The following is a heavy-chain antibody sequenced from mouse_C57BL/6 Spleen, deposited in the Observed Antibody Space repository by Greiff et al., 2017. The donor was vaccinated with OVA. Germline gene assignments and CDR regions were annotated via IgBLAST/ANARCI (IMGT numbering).Heavy chain of an antibody. J-gene: IGHJ1*03. V-gene: IGHV1-80*01. CDR3: ARERDYGSPHV. D-gene: IGHD1-1*01. CDR2: IYPGDGDT. CDR1: GYAFSSYW. Sequence: VQLQESGAELVKPGASVKISCKASGYAFSSYWMNWVKQRPGKGLEWIGQIYPGDGDTNYNGKFKGKATLTADKSSSTAYMQLSSLTSEDSAVYFCARERDYGSPHVWGTGTTVTVSS.